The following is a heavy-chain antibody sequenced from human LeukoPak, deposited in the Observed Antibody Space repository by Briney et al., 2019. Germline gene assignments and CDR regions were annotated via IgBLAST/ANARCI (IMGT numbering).Heavy chain of an antibody. V-gene: IGHV4-59*12. Sequence: TSETLSLTCTVSGGSISSYYWSWIRQPPGKGLEWIGYIFYSGGTNYNPSLKSRLTISVDTSKNQFSLKLSSVTAADTAVYYCARDAYAVADYWGQGTLVTVSS. CDR1: GGSISSYY. D-gene: IGHD4-17*01. CDR2: IFYSGGT. J-gene: IGHJ4*02. CDR3: ARDAYAVADY.